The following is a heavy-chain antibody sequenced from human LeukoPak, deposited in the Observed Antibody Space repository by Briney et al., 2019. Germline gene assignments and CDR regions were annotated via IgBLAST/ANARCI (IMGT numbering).Heavy chain of an antibody. Sequence: SETLSLTCTVSGGSISSSSYYWGWIRQPPGKGLEWIGSIYYSGSTYYNPSLKSRVTISVDTSKNQFSLKLSSVTAADTAVCYCARVEGRIAAAFYFDYWGQGTLVTVSS. D-gene: IGHD6-13*01. CDR2: IYYSGST. CDR1: GGSISSSSYY. V-gene: IGHV4-39*07. CDR3: ARVEGRIAAAFYFDY. J-gene: IGHJ4*02.